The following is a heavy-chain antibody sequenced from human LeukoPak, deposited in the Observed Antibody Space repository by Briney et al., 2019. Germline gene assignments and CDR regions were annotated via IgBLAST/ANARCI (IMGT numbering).Heavy chain of an antibody. V-gene: IGHV3-21*01. CDR3: ASETTRGYSYGSPTDGFDL. D-gene: IGHD5-18*01. CDR2: ITSSSTYI. Sequence: GGSLRLSCAASGFTFNNYNMNWVRQAPGKGLEWVSSITSSSTYIYYADSVKGRFTISRDNARKSLFLQMNSLRAEDTAVYYCASETTRGYSYGSPTDGFDLWGQGTMVTVSS. CDR1: GFTFNNYN. J-gene: IGHJ3*01.